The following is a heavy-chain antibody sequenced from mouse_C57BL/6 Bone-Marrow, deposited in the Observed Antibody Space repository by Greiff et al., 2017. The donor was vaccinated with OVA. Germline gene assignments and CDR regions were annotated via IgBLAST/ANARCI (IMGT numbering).Heavy chain of an antibody. D-gene: IGHD2-4*01. Sequence: QVQLKESGAELVRPGTSVKVSCKASGYAFTNYLIEWVKQRPGQGLEWIGVINPGSGGTNYNEKFKGKATLTADKSSSTAYMQLSSLTSEDSAVYFCARGDDYDWFAYWGQGTLVTVAA. CDR1: GYAFTNYL. CDR2: INPGSGGT. CDR3: ARGDDYDWFAY. V-gene: IGHV1-54*01. J-gene: IGHJ3*01.